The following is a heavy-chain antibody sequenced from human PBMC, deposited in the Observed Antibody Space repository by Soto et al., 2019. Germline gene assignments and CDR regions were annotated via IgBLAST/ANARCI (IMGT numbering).Heavy chain of an antibody. CDR1: GFTFSSYS. V-gene: IGHV3-21*01. Sequence: EVQLVESGGGLVKPGGSLRLSCAASGFTFSSYSMNWVRQAPGKGLEWASSISSSSSYIYYADSVKGRFTISRDNAKNSLYLQMNSLRAEDTAVYYCARDLGYSYGYRAGYFDYWGQGTLVTVSS. J-gene: IGHJ4*02. D-gene: IGHD5-18*01. CDR2: ISSSSSYI. CDR3: ARDLGYSYGYRAGYFDY.